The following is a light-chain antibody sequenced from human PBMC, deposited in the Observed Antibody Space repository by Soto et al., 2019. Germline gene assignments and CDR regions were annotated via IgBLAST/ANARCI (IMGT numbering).Light chain of an antibody. CDR3: QQYNNWPLT. CDR1: QSVSSN. CDR2: GAS. Sequence: EIVFTQSPGTLSLSPGERATLSCRAGQSVSSNLAWYQQKPGQAPRLLIYGASTRATGIPARFSGSGSGTEFTLTISSLQSEDFAVYYCQQYNNWPLTFGGGTKVDI. J-gene: IGKJ4*01. V-gene: IGKV3-15*01.